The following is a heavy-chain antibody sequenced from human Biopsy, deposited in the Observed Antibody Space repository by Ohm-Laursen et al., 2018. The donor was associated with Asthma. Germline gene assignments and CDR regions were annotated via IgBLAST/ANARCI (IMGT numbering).Heavy chain of an antibody. D-gene: IGHD1-26*01. J-gene: IGHJ4*02. CDR2: IRANNGNT. CDR3: ARDGPVGAPSDY. Sequence: SVKAFCKASGYTFTSYGISWARQAPGQGLEWMGWIRANNGNTSYAQKLQGRFTMTTDTSTSIAYMELRSLRSDDTTVYYCARDGPVGAPSDYWGQGTLVTVSS. CDR1: GYTFTSYG. V-gene: IGHV1-18*04.